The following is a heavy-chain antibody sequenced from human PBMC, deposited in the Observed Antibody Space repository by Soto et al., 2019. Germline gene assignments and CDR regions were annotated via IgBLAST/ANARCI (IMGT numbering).Heavy chain of an antibody. V-gene: IGHV3-74*01. J-gene: IGHJ6*02. D-gene: IGHD6-19*01. CDR2: ISHDGGGT. Sequence: GGSLRLSCAASGFTFSNYWMHWVRQVPGRGLVWVSRISHDGGGTSYADSVKGRFTISRDNAKNTVYLQMNSLRAEDSAVYYCAKGSSPPQWLGTDYYYCMDVWGRGTTVTVSS. CDR3: AKGSSPPQWLGTDYYYCMDV. CDR1: GFTFSNYW.